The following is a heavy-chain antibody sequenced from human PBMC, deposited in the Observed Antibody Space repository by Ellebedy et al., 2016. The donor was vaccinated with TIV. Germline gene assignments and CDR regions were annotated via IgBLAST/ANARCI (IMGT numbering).Heavy chain of an antibody. D-gene: IGHD5-12*01. J-gene: IGHJ4*02. CDR3: ARGSSSGYDFDY. CDR2: IYYSGST. Sequence: MPSETLSLTCTVSGGSISSYYWSWIRQPPGKGLEWIGYIYYSGSTNYNPSLKSRVTISVDTSKNQFSLKLSSVTAADTAVYYCARGSSSGYDFDYWGQGTLVTVSS. CDR1: GGSISSYY. V-gene: IGHV4-59*01.